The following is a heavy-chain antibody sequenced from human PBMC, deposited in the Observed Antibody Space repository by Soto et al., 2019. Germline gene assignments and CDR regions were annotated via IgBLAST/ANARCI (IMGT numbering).Heavy chain of an antibody. J-gene: IGHJ1*01. V-gene: IGHV4-4*07. CDR3: VRHRADFSGPFSISFSV. CDR1: GTSIRHFY. D-gene: IGHD5-12*01. CDR2: IYITGTT. Sequence: PSETLSLTCKVSGTSIRHFYWTWIRQTAGKGLEWIGRIYITGTTSLNPSLKSRVTMSMDTSKNEFSLNLTSVTAADTAVYYCVRHRADFSGPFSISFSVWGRGSQVTVS.